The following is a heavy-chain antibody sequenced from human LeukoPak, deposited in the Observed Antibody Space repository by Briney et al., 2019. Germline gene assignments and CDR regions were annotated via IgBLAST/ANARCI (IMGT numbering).Heavy chain of an antibody. V-gene: IGHV4-34*01. CDR1: GGSFSGYY. J-gene: IGHJ4*02. CDR3: ARASWDYSSSSGIDY. CDR2: INHSGST. Sequence: ASETLSLTCAVYGGSFSGYYWSWIRQPPGKGLEWIGEINHSGSTKYNPSLKSRVTISVDTPKNQFSLKLSSVTAADTAVYYCARASWDYSSSSGIDYWGQGTLVTVSS. D-gene: IGHD6-6*01.